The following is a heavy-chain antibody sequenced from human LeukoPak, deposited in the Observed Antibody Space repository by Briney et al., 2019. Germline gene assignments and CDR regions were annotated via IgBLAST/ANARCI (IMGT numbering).Heavy chain of an antibody. V-gene: IGHV1-18*04. CDR3: ASWVGLVRGAFDI. CDR2: ISAYNGNT. D-gene: IGHD6-19*01. CDR1: GYTFTSYY. Sequence: ASVKVSCKASGYTFTSYYMHWVRQAPGQGLEWMGWISAYNGNTNYAQKLQGRVTMTTDTSTSTAYMELRSLRSDDTAVYYCASWVGLVRGAFDIWGQGTMVTVSS. J-gene: IGHJ3*02.